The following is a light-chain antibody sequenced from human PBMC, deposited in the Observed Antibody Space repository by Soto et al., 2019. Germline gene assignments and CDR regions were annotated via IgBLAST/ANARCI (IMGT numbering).Light chain of an antibody. Sequence: ETVLTQSPGTLSFSPGETATLSCRAGQSLASSYLAWYQQRPGQAPSLLIYGVSSRATGIPDRFSGSGSGTDSTLTITRLEPEDFAVYYCQHYGYSLWTFGQGTKV. J-gene: IGKJ1*01. CDR3: QHYGYSLWT. CDR2: GVS. CDR1: QSLASSY. V-gene: IGKV3-20*01.